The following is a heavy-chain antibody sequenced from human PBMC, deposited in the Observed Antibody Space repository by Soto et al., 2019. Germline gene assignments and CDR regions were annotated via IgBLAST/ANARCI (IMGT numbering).Heavy chain of an antibody. CDR3: ARGPLLSAFDI. V-gene: IGHV3-74*01. Sequence: GGSLRLSCAASGFTFSSYWMHWVRQAPGKGLVWVSRINSDGSSTSYADSVKGRFTISRDNAKNTLYLQMNSLRAEDTAVYYCARGPLLSAFDIWGQGTMVTVSS. D-gene: IGHD2-2*01. CDR1: GFTFSSYW. CDR2: INSDGSST. J-gene: IGHJ3*02.